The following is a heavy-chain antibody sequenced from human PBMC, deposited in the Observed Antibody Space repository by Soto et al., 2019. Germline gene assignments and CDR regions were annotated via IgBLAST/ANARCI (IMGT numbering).Heavy chain of an antibody. J-gene: IGHJ5*02. CDR2: IDYSGRT. D-gene: IGHD2-15*01. V-gene: IGHV4-39*01. CDR1: GGSISSSSYY. CDR3: ASHFARYCSGGSCYREPYNWFDP. Sequence: QLQLQESGPGLVKPSETLSLTCTVSGGSISSSSYYWGWIRQPPGKGLEWIGSIDYSGRTYYNPSLKCRVTISVDTSKHQFALTLSFVTGAATAVYYCASHFARYCSGGSCYREPYNWFDPWGQGTLVTVSS.